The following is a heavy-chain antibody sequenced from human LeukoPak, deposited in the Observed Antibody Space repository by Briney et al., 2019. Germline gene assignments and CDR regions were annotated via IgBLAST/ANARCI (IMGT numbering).Heavy chain of an antibody. V-gene: IGHV3-30*18. CDR2: MSYDGGNK. J-gene: IGHJ4*02. D-gene: IGHD1-26*01. CDR3: AKVLSNSGSYSPDY. CDR1: GFTFSSYG. Sequence: GGSLRLSCAASGFTFSSYGTHWVRQAPGKGLEWVAAMSYDGGNKFYTDSVKGRFTISRDLSKNTLYLQMNSQRAADTAVYYCAKVLSNSGSYSPDYWGQGTLVTVSS.